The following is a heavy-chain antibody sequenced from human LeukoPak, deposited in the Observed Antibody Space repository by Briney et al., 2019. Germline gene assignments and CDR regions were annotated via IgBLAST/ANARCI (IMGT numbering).Heavy chain of an antibody. CDR3: AKDGKMATILTSWFDP. CDR1: GFTFSSYA. Sequence: PGGSLGLSCAAPGFTFSSYAMSWVRQAPGKGLEWVSAISGSGGSTYYADSVKGRFTISRDNSKNTLYLQMNSLRAEDTAVYYCAKDGKMATILTSWFDPWGQGTLVTVSS. V-gene: IGHV3-23*01. CDR2: ISGSGGST. D-gene: IGHD5-24*01. J-gene: IGHJ5*02.